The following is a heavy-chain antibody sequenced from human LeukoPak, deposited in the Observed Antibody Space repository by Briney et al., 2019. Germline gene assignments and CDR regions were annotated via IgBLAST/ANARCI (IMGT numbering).Heavy chain of an antibody. D-gene: IGHD3-9*01. CDR1: GGSISSYY. J-gene: IGHJ6*02. CDR2: IYTSGST. CDR3: ARESFDWLFDHYYYYGMDV. V-gene: IGHV4-4*07. Sequence: SETLSLTCTVSGGSISSYYWSWIRQPAGKGLEWIGRIYTSGSTNYNPSLKSRVTMSVDTSKNQFSLKLSSVTAADTAVHYCARESFDWLFDHYYYYGMDVRGQGTTVPVSS.